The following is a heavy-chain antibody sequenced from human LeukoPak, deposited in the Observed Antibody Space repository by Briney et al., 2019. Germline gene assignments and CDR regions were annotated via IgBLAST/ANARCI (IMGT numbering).Heavy chain of an antibody. D-gene: IGHD6-19*01. CDR1: GYTFTGYY. Sequence: ASVKVSCKASGYTFTGYYMHWVRQAPGQGLEWMGWINPDSGGTNYAQKFQGRVTMTRDTSISTAYMELSSLRSEDTAVYYCARGYSSGWSPLDIWGQGTMVTVSS. CDR2: INPDSGGT. CDR3: ARGYSSGWSPLDI. V-gene: IGHV1-2*02. J-gene: IGHJ3*02.